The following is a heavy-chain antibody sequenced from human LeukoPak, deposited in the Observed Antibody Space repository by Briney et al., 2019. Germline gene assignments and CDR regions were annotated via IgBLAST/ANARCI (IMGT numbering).Heavy chain of an antibody. CDR2: ISGSGGST. CDR3: AHIGSSWPDY. CDR1: GFTFSSYA. V-gene: IGHV3-23*01. J-gene: IGHJ4*02. D-gene: IGHD6-13*01. Sequence: GGSLRLSCAASGFTFSSYAVSWVRQAPGKGLEWVSAISGSGGSTYYADSVKGRFTISRDNSKNTLYLQMNSLRAEDTAVYYCAHIGSSWPDYWGQGTLVTVSS.